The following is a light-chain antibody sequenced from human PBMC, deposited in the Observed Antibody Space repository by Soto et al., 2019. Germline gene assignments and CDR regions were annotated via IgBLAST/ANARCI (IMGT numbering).Light chain of an antibody. CDR3: QKYNCIPHT. Sequence: DIQMTQSPSSLSASVGDRVTITCRASQGIRNYVAWYQQKPGKVPKLLIYDASTLQSGVPSRFSGSGSGTDFTRIISSLIPEDVATSYCQKYNCIPHTFGQSTELEIK. CDR2: DAS. J-gene: IGKJ2*01. CDR1: QGIRNY. V-gene: IGKV1-27*01.